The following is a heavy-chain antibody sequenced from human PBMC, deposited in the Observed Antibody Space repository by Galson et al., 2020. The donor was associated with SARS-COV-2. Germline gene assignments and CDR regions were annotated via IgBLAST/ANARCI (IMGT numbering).Heavy chain of an antibody. CDR1: GFTFDDYA. V-gene: IGHV3-9*01. CDR2: ISWNSGSI. D-gene: IGHD3-16*01. CDR3: AKLGSNWGDGYNYVDY. Sequence: GGSLRLSCAASGFTFDDYAMPWVRQAPGKGLEWVSGISWNSGSIGYADSVKGRFTISRDNAKNSLYLQMNSLRAEDTALYYCAKLGSNWGDGYNYVDYWGQGTLVTVSS. J-gene: IGHJ4*02.